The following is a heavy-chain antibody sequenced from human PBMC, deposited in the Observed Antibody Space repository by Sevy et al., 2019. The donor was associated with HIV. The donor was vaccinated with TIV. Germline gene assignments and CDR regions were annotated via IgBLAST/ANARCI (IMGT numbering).Heavy chain of an antibody. V-gene: IGHV1-69*13. J-gene: IGHJ3*02. Sequence: ASVKVSYKASGGTFSSYAISWVRQAPGQGLEWMGGIIPIFGTANYAQKFQGRVTITEDESTSTAYMELSSLRSEDTAVYYCARVPRPDVVVVAKDAFDIWGQGTMVTVSS. CDR2: IIPIFGTA. CDR1: GGTFSSYA. D-gene: IGHD2-15*01. CDR3: ARVPRPDVVVVAKDAFDI.